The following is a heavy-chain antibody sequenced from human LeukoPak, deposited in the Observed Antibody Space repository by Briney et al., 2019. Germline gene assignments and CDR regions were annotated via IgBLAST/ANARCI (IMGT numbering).Heavy chain of an antibody. J-gene: IGHJ4*02. CDR3: ARGPPNWGYDY. V-gene: IGHV1-8*01. CDR2: MSPNSGDT. CDR1: GYTFTSYD. Sequence: ASVKVSCKASGYTFTSYDFNWVRQATGQRPEWMGWMSPNSGDTGYAQKFQDRVTMTRNTSISTAYMELSSLRSDDTAVYYCARGPPNWGYDYWGPGALVTVSS. D-gene: IGHD7-27*01.